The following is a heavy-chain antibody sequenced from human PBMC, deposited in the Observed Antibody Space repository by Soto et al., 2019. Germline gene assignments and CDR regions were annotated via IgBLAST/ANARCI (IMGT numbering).Heavy chain of an antibody. CDR1: GYSFTSYW. D-gene: IGHD6-13*01. CDR3: ARHSFGSSWYRTADY. V-gene: IGHV5-51*01. J-gene: IGHJ4*02. Sequence: GESLKIFCKGSGYSFTSYWIGWVRQMPGKGLEWMWIIYPGDSDTRYSPSFQGQVTISADKSISTAYLQWSSLKASDTAMYYCARHSFGSSWYRTADYWGQGTLVTVSS. CDR2: IYPGDSDT.